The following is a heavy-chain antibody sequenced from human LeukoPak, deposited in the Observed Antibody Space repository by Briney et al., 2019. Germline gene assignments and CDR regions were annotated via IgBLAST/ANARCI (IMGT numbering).Heavy chain of an antibody. J-gene: IGHJ6*02. CDR3: ARAHSYYYYYGMDV. CDR1: GYTFTSYG. CDR2: ISSHSGNT. V-gene: IGHV1-18*01. Sequence: GASVKVSCKASGYTFTSYGISRVRRAPGQGLEWMGWISSHSGNTNYAQKLQGRVTMTTDTSTSTAYMELRSLKSDDTAVYYCARAHSYYYYYGMDVWGQGTTVTVSS.